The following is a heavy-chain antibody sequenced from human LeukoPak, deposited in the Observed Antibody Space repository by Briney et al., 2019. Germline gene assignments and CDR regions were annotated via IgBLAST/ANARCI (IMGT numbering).Heavy chain of an antibody. CDR2: INHSGTT. D-gene: IGHD3-16*01. CDR3: ARASSYDAVRYNPSWFGP. CDR1: GGPFSGFF. Sequence: PSETLSLTCADYGGPFSGFFWSWIRQPPGKGLEWIGEINHSGTTNYNPSLKSRVAISIDTSKNQFSLKLTSVTAADTAVYYCARASSYDAVRYNPSWFGPWGQGTLVTVSS. V-gene: IGHV4-34*01. J-gene: IGHJ5*02.